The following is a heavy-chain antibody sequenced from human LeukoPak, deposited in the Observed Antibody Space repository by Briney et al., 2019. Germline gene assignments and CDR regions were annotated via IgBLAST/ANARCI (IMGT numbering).Heavy chain of an antibody. D-gene: IGHD3-22*01. V-gene: IGHV4-34*01. CDR2: INHSGST. J-gene: IGHJ6*02. CDR1: GGSFSGYY. CDR3: ELVVTRYGMDV. Sequence: PSETLSLTCAVYGGSFSGYYWSWIRQPPGKGLEWIGEINHSGSTNYNPSLKSRVTISVDTSKNQFSLKLSSVTAADTAVYYCELVVTRYGMDVWGQGTTVTVPS.